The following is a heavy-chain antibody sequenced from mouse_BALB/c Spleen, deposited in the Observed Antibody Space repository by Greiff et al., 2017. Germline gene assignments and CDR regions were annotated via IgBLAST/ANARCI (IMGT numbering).Heavy chain of an antibody. V-gene: IGHV5-17*02. J-gene: IGHJ4*01. CDR1: GFTFSSFG. Sequence: EVKVVESGGGLVQPGGSRKLSCAASGFTFSSFGMHWVRQAPEKGLEWVAYISSGSSTIYYADTVKGRFTISRDNPKNTLFLQMTSLRSEDTAMYYCAREGDAYYYAMDYWGQGTSVTVSS. D-gene: IGHD3-3*01. CDR3: AREGDAYYYAMDY. CDR2: ISSGSSTI.